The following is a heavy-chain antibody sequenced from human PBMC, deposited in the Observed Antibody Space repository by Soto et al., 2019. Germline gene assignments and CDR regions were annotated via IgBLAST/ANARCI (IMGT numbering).Heavy chain of an antibody. CDR2: MNPNSGNT. Sequence: QVQLVQSGAEVKKPGASVKVSCKASGYTFTSYDINWVRQATGQGLEWMGWMNPNSGNTGYAQKFQGRVTMTRNTSISTAYMELSSLRSEDTAVYYCAFTPYDFWSGYYDTGAAEYFQHWGQGSLVTVSS. CDR3: AFTPYDFWSGYYDTGAAEYFQH. J-gene: IGHJ1*01. D-gene: IGHD3-3*01. V-gene: IGHV1-8*01. CDR1: GYTFTSYD.